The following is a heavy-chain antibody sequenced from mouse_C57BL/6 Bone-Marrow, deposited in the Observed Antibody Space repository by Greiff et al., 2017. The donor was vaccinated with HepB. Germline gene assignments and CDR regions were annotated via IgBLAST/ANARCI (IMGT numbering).Heavy chain of an antibody. D-gene: IGHD1-3*01. V-gene: IGHV14-4*01. CDR2: IDPENGDT. J-gene: IGHJ2*01. Sequence: EVKLQESGAELVRPGASVKLSCTASGFNIKDDYMHWVKQRPEQGLEWIGWIDPENGDTEYASKFQGKATITADTSSNTAYLQLSSLTSEDTAVYYCTTLNPYYFDYWGQGTTLTVSS. CDR1: GFNIKDDY. CDR3: TTLNPYYFDY.